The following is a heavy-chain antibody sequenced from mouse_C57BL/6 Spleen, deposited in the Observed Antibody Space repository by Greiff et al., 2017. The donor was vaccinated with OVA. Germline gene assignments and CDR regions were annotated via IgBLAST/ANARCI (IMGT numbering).Heavy chain of an antibody. J-gene: IGHJ3*01. CDR3: TRGDYDYDGAWFAY. V-gene: IGHV6-6*01. Sequence: EVQVVESGGGLVQPGGSMKLSCAASGFTFSDAWMGWVRQSPEKGLEGVADIRNKANNNATYYAETVQGRFTISRDDSKSSVYLQINSLRAEDTGIYYCTRGDYDYDGAWFAYGGQGTLVTVSA. D-gene: IGHD2-4*01. CDR2: IRNKANNNAT. CDR1: GFTFSDAW.